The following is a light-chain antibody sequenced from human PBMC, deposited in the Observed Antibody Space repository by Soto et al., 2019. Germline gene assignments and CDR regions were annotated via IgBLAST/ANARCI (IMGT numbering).Light chain of an antibody. Sequence: IVMTQSPATLSVSPGERATLSCRASQSVSSNLVWYQQKRGQAPRLLIYGASTMPTGIPARFSGSGSGTEFTLTISSLQSEDFALYYCQQYNNWPPTFGQGTKLEIK. CDR3: QQYNNWPPT. J-gene: IGKJ2*01. CDR1: QSVSSN. CDR2: GAS. V-gene: IGKV3-15*01.